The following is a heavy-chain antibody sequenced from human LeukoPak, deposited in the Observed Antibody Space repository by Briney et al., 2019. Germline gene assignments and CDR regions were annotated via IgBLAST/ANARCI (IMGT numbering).Heavy chain of an antibody. CDR3: ARPVPSRLGWFDP. D-gene: IGHD1-1*01. CDR1: GGSISSSSYY. V-gene: IGHV4-39*01. J-gene: IGHJ5*02. CDR2: IYYSGST. Sequence: SETLSLTCTVSGGSISSSSYYWGWIRQPPGKGLEWIGTIYYSGSTYYNPSLKSRVTISVDTSKNQFSLRLSSVTAADTAVYYCARPVPSRLGWFDPWGQGTLVTVSS.